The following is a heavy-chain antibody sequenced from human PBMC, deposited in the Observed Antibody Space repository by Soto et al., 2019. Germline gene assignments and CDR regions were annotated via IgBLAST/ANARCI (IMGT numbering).Heavy chain of an antibody. CDR1: GFTFSSYW. CDR2: INGDGIST. J-gene: IGHJ4*02. Sequence: EVQLVESGGDLVQPGGSLRLSCAASGFTFSSYWMHWVRQDPEKGLVWVSRINGDGISTSYADSVKGRFTISRDNAKDTLYLHMNRLGADETAVYYCARISQGTYCRGGNCYSDYCGQGTLVTVSS. CDR3: ARISQGTYCRGGNCYSDY. V-gene: IGHV3-74*01. D-gene: IGHD2-15*01.